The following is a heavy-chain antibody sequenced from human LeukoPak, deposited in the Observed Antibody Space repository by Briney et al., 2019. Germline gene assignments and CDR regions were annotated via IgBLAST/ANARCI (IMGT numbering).Heavy chain of an antibody. V-gene: IGHV3-23*01. CDR1: AFTFSNYA. D-gene: IGHD4-23*01. J-gene: IGHJ3*02. CDR3: AKDRVSTVVGDASDI. CDR2: IRGSGSST. Sequence: RVSLRLSCAASAFTFSNYAMTWVRQAPGKGMELVLAIRGSGSSTYYAASVKGRFTISRDNSRKTLYLQMNSVRAEDTAVYYCAKDRVSTVVGDASDIWGQGTMVTV.